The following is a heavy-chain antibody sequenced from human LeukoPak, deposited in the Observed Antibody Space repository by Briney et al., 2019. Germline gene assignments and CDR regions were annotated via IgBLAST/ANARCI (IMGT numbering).Heavy chain of an antibody. CDR1: GFTFSDYY. CDR3: ARGPSSSWYGSAFDI. CDR2: ISSSGSTI. D-gene: IGHD6-13*01. J-gene: IGHJ3*02. Sequence: GGSLRLSCAASGFTFSDYYMSWIRQAPGKGLEWVSYISSSGSTIYYADSVKGRFTISRDNAKNSLYLQVNSLRAEDTAVYYCARGPSSSWYGSAFDIWGQGTMVTVSS. V-gene: IGHV3-11*01.